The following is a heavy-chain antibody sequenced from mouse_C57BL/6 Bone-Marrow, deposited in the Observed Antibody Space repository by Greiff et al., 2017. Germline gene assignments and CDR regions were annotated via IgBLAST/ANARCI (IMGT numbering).Heavy chain of an antibody. CDR1: GYTFTSYG. J-gene: IGHJ4*01. Sequence: QVHVKQSGAELARPGASVKLSCKASGYTFTSYGISWVKQRTGQGLEWIGEIYPRSGNTYYNEKFKGKATLTADKSSSTAYMELRSLTSEDSAVYVCARGNYDYDAGYYYAMDYWGQGTSVTVSS. CDR3: ARGNYDYDAGYYYAMDY. V-gene: IGHV1-81*01. D-gene: IGHD2-4*01. CDR2: IYPRSGNT.